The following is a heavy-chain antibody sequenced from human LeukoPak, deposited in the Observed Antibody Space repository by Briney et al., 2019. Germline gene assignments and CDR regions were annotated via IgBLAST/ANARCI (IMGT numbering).Heavy chain of an antibody. J-gene: IGHJ5*02. CDR1: GGSISGSSYS. CDR2: INHSGST. D-gene: IGHD3-3*01. V-gene: IGHV4-39*07. CDR3: AGAGGWGFWSGSNWFDP. Sequence: SETLSLTCTVSGGSISGSSYSWTWIRQPPGKGLEWIGEINHSGSTNYNPSLKSRVTISVDTSKNQFSLKLSSVTAADTAVYYCAGAGGWGFWSGSNWFDPWGQGTLVTVSS.